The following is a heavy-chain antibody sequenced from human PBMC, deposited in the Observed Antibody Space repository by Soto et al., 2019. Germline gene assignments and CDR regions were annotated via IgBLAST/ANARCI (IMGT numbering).Heavy chain of an antibody. CDR2: IYYSGST. CDR1: GGSISSGDYY. CDR3: ARERPDGSRLDL. J-gene: IGHJ4*02. V-gene: IGHV4-30-4*08. D-gene: IGHD6-13*01. Sequence: SATLSLTCTVSGGSISSGDYYWSWIRQPPGKGLEWIGYIYYSGSTYYNPSLKSRVTISVDTSKNQFSLKLSSVTAADTAVYYCARERPDGSRLDLWGQGTLVTVSS.